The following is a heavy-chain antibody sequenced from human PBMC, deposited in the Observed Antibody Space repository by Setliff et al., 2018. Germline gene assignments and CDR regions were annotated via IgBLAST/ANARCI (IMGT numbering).Heavy chain of an antibody. Sequence: SGPTLVNPTQTLTLTCTFSGFSLSTSGVGVGWIRQPPGKALEWLALIYWNDDKRYSPSLKSRLTITKDTSKNRVVLTMTNMDPVDTATYYCAHKYGDYVRYFQHWGQGTLVTVSS. CDR3: AHKYGDYVRYFQH. CDR2: IYWNDDK. CDR1: GFSLSTSGVG. V-gene: IGHV2-5*01. D-gene: IGHD4-17*01. J-gene: IGHJ1*01.